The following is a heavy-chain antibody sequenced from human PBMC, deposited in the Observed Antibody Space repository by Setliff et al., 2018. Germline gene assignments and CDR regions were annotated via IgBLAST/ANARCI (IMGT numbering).Heavy chain of an antibody. D-gene: IGHD6-13*01. CDR3: ARHTHATYSSSFDY. CDR1: GASIRNNYY. J-gene: IGHJ4*02. Sequence: SETLSLTCAVSGASIRNNYYWGWIRQSPGTGLEWIGSIFYNGMAYYNPSLKSRVTISVDTSKNQFSLKLSSVTAADTAVYYCARHTHATYSSSFDYWGQGTLVTVSS. CDR2: IFYNGMA. V-gene: IGHV4-39*01.